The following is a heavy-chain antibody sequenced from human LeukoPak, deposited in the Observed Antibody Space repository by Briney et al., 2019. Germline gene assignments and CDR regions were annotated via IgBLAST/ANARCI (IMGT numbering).Heavy chain of an antibody. J-gene: IGHJ4*02. CDR2: IRDSGGST. V-gene: IGHV3-23*01. Sequence: GGTLRLSCAASGFTFRSYAMNWVRQTPGKGLEWVSSIRDSGGSTNYADSVKDRFTISRDNSKNMLFLEMNSLRVEDTAIYYCAKSGSGSYGRVDYWGQGTLVTVSS. CDR3: AKSGSGSYGRVDY. D-gene: IGHD1-26*01. CDR1: GFTFRSYA.